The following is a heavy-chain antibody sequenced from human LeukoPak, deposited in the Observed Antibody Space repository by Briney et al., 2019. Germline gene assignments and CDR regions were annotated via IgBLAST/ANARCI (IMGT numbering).Heavy chain of an antibody. D-gene: IGHD1/OR15-1a*01. CDR2: IYYSGST. J-gene: IGHJ3*02. CDR3: ARVLLGDAFDI. Sequence: SETLSLTCAVYGGSFSGYYWSWIRQPPGKGLEWIGYIYYSGSTNYNPSLKSRVTISVDTSKNQFSLKLSSVTAADTAVYYCARVLLGDAFDIWGQGTMVTVSS. V-gene: IGHV4-59*01. CDR1: GGSFSGYY.